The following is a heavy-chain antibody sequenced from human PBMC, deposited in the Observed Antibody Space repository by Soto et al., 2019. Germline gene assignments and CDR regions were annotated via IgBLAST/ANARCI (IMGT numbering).Heavy chain of an antibody. J-gene: IGHJ1*01. CDR3: ARDNRSRDFQH. CDR1: GGSISSSNW. D-gene: IGHD3-10*01. CDR2: IYHSGRT. V-gene: IGHV4-4*02. Sequence: QVQLQESGPGLVKPSGTLSLTCAVSGGSISSSNWWSWVRQPPGKGLEWIGEIYHSGRTNYNPSLRSRVTIAVHKAKNQFSLKLSSVTAADTAVYFCARDNRSRDFQHWAQGTLVTVSA.